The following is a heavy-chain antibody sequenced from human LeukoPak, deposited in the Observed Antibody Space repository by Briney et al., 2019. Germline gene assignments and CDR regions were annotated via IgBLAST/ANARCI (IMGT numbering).Heavy chain of an antibody. D-gene: IGHD3-16*02. CDR1: GFTFSNYA. J-gene: IGHJ4*02. CDR3: ARDLYDYVWGTYRYSPHDY. Sequence: SGGSLRLSCAASGFTFSNYAMHWVRQAPGKGLEWVAVISSDGSTKFYADSVKGRFTISRDNSKNTLYVQMNSLRVEDTAVYYCARDLYDYVWGTYRYSPHDYWGQGTLVTVSP. CDR2: ISSDGSTK. V-gene: IGHV3-30-3*01.